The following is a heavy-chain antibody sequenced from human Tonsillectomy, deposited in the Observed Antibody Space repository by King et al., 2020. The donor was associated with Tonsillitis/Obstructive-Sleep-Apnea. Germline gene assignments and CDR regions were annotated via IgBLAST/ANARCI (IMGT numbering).Heavy chain of an antibody. D-gene: IGHD5-18*01. CDR2: ISYDGSNK. V-gene: IGHV3-30*04. CDR1: QFTFSRNA. J-gene: IGHJ4*02. CDR3: ARETWIRRDQGYYFDY. Sequence: QTQLVQSGGGVVQPGRSLRLSCAASQFTFSRNAMHWVRQAPGKGLEWVAVISYDGSNKYYVDSVKGRFTISRDNSKNTVYLQMNSLRAEDTAVYYCARETWIRRDQGYYFDYWGQGTLVTVSS.